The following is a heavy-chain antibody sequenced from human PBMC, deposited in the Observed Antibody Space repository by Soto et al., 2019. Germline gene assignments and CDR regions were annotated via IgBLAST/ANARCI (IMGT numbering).Heavy chain of an antibody. Sequence: QVQLVQSGAEVKKPGASVKVSCKASGYTFTSYGISWVRQAPGHGLEWMGWISAYNGNTNYAQKLQGRVTMTTDTSTSTAYMELRSLRSDDTAVYYCARDLLRGYCSGGSCPWSGHWGQGTLVTVSS. CDR1: GYTFTSYG. CDR3: ARDLLRGYCSGGSCPWSGH. V-gene: IGHV1-18*01. D-gene: IGHD2-15*01. CDR2: ISAYNGNT. J-gene: IGHJ4*02.